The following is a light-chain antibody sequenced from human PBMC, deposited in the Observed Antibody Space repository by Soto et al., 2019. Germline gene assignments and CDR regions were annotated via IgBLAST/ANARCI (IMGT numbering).Light chain of an antibody. Sequence: EIVLTQSPATLSLSPGERATLSCRASQSVTKYLSWYQQKFGQAPRLLIYDASNRATGIPARFSGSGSGTXXXXXXXSLEPEDFAVYYCQQRTIWPLTFGGGTKVEIK. CDR1: QSVTKY. CDR2: DAS. CDR3: QQRTIWPLT. V-gene: IGKV3-11*01. J-gene: IGKJ4*01.